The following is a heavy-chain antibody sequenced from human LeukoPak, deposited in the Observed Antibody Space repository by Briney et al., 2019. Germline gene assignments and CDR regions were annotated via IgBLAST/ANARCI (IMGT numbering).Heavy chain of an antibody. CDR3: ARDGGSCGGDCFDY. J-gene: IGHJ4*02. Sequence: SETLSLTCTVSGGSISSGSYYWSWIRQVPGKGLEWIGYIYYSGSTFYNPSLKSRLIISIDTSKNQFSLRLNSVTAADTAVYYCARDGGSCGGDCFDYWGQGTPVTVSS. CDR1: GGSISSGSYY. V-gene: IGHV4-31*03. D-gene: IGHD2-21*01. CDR2: IYYSGST.